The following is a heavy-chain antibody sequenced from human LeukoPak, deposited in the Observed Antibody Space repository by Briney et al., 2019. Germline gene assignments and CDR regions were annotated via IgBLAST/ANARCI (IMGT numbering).Heavy chain of an antibody. CDR3: ARDRPTGASRVFVVQ. Sequence: GGSLRLSCTASGFSFSTYAMTWVRQAPGKGLEWISSMSSGSRYIYYADSVRGWFTISRDNTKNSLYLLMNNLRAEDTAIYYCARDRPTGASRVFVVQWGQGTPVTVSS. V-gene: IGHV3-21*06. J-gene: IGHJ4*02. CDR2: MSSGSRYI. CDR1: GFSFSTYA. D-gene: IGHD2-15*01.